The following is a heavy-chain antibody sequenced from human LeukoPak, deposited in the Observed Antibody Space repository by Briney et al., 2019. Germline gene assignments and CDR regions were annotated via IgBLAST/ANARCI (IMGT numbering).Heavy chain of an antibody. V-gene: IGHV3-7*03. CDR3: ARDQYDTWSRRGNFDS. J-gene: IGHJ4*02. D-gene: IGHD3-3*01. CDR1: GFTFSSYS. Sequence: GGSLRLSCAASGFTFSSYSMNWVRQAPGKGLGWVANIKLDGSEKSYVDSVKGRFTISRDNTKNSLYLQMNSLRAEDTAVFYCARDQYDTWSRRGNFDSWGQGTLVIVSS. CDR2: IKLDGSEK.